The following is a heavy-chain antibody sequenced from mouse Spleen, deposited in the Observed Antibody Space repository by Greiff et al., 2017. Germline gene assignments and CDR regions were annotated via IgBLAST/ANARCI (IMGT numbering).Heavy chain of an antibody. Sequence: DVKLQESGPELVKPGASVKIPCKASGYTFTDYNMDWVKQSPGKSLEWIGDINPNNGGTIYNQKFKGKATLTVDKSSSTAYMELRSLTSEDTAVYYCSTGTAWFAYWGQGTLVTVSA. D-gene: IGHD4-1*01. CDR2: INPNNGGT. CDR3: STGTAWFAY. CDR1: GYTFTDYN. J-gene: IGHJ3*01. V-gene: IGHV1-18*01.